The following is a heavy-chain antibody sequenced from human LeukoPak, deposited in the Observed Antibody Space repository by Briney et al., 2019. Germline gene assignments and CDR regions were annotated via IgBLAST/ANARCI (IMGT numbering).Heavy chain of an antibody. CDR2: ISGIANAI. D-gene: IGHD2-15*01. Sequence: PGGSLRLSCAASGFTFTDYAMSWVRQAPGAGLEWVSAISGIANAIFYASSVKGRFTISRDNSKNTLSLQMTSLRAEDTAVHYCVRHLATSGSYPLDYWGQGALATVSS. J-gene: IGHJ4*02. CDR3: VRHLATSGSYPLDY. CDR1: GFTFTDYA. V-gene: IGHV3-23*01.